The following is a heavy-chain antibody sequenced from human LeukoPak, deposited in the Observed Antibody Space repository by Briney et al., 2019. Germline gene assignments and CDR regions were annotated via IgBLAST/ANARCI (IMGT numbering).Heavy chain of an antibody. CDR3: ARGAGGRSGYYYYGMDV. Sequence: GRSLRLSCAASGFTFSSYGMHGVRQAPGKGLERVAVIWYGGSNKYYADSVKGRFTISRDNSKNTLYLQMNSLRAEDTAVYYCARGAGGRSGYYYYGMDVWGQGTTVTVSS. J-gene: IGHJ6*02. V-gene: IGHV3-33*01. CDR2: IWYGGSNK. D-gene: IGHD6-19*01. CDR1: GFTFSSYG.